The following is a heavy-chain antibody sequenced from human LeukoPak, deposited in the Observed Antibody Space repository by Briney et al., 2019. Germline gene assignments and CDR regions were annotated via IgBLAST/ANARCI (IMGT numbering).Heavy chain of an antibody. Sequence: GGSLRLSCAAPGFTFSNYAMSWVRQAPGKGLEWVSTISGSGGSTYYADSVKGRFTISRDNSKNTLYLQVNSLRAEDTALYYCAKLDGSATSPYWGQGTLVTVSS. J-gene: IGHJ4*02. CDR2: ISGSGGST. D-gene: IGHD3-10*01. V-gene: IGHV3-23*01. CDR3: AKLDGSATSPY. CDR1: GFTFSNYA.